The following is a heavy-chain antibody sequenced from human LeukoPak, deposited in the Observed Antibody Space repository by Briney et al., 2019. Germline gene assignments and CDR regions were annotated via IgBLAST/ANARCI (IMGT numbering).Heavy chain of an antibody. CDR3: ARDPIPSSGWYYYYYGMDV. CDR1: GFTFSDYY. J-gene: IGHJ6*02. Sequence: GGSLRLSCAASGFTFSDYYMSWIRQAPGKGLEWVSYISSSGSTIYYADFVKGRFTISRDNAKNSLYLQMNSLRAEDTAVYYCARDPIPSSGWYYYYYGMDVWGQGTTVTVSS. D-gene: IGHD6-19*01. CDR2: ISSSGSTI. V-gene: IGHV3-11*01.